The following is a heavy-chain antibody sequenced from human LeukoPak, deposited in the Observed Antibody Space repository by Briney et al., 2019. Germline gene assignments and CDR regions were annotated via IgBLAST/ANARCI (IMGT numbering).Heavy chain of an antibody. CDR1: GGSISSSSYY. J-gene: IGHJ4*02. CDR3: ARHGDGYNLLDY. V-gene: IGHV4-39*01. D-gene: IGHD5-24*01. Sequence: PSETLSLTCTVSGGSISSSSYYWGWIRQPPGKGLEWIGSTCYSGSTYYNPSLKSRVTISVDTSKDQFSLKLSSVTAADTAVYYCARHGDGYNLLDYWGQGTLVTVSS. CDR2: TCYSGST.